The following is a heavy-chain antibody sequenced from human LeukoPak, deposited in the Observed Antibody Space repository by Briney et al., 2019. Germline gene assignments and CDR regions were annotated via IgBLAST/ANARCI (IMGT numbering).Heavy chain of an antibody. CDR1: GYDFTSVG. CDR2: ISPYNGNT. Sequence: ASVKVSCKASGYDFTSVGITWVRRAPGQGLEWMGWISPYNGNTRYAQTFQGRVAMTTDTYTTTTYMELRGLRFNDTAFYYCARAGPGSGWYFDYWGQGTLVTVSS. CDR3: ARAGPGSGWYFDY. D-gene: IGHD6-19*01. J-gene: IGHJ4*02. V-gene: IGHV1-18*01.